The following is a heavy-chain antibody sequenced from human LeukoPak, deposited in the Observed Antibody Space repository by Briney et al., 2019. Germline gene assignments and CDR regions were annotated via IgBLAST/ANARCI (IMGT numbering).Heavy chain of an antibody. D-gene: IGHD1-26*01. V-gene: IGHV4-4*09. CDR3: AREASGSYYIDY. Sequence: SETLSLTCTVSGGSISSYYWSWIRQPPGKGLEWIGYIYTSGSTNYNPSLKSRATISVDTSKNQFSLKLSSVTAADTAVYYCAREASGSYYIDYWGQGTLVTVSS. CDR2: IYTSGST. J-gene: IGHJ4*02. CDR1: GGSISSYY.